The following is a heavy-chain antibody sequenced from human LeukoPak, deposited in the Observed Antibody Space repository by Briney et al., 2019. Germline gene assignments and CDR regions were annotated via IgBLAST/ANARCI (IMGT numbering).Heavy chain of an antibody. CDR1: SDSISSHY. J-gene: IGHJ4*02. CDR2: INYSGST. V-gene: IGHV4-59*11. D-gene: IGHD2/OR15-2a*01. Sequence: SVTLSLTCTVSSDSISSHYWSWIRQPPGKGLEWIGYINYSGSTSCNPSLKSRVTISVDTSKNQFSLNLSSVTAADTAVYYCARNRGLDSWGQGTLVTVSS. CDR3: ARNRGLDS.